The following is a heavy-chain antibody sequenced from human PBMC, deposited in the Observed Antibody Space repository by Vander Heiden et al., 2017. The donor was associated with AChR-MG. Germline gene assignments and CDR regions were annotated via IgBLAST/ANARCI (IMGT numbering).Heavy chain of an antibody. CDR2: ISYDGSNK. V-gene: IGHV3-30*18. J-gene: IGHJ4*02. CDR1: GFTLSSSG. D-gene: IGHD3-22*01. CDR3: AKDRNYYDSSGYSHYFDY. Sequence: QVQLVESGGGVVQPGRSLRLSCAASGFTLSSSGMHWVRQAPGKGLEWVAVISYDGSNKYYADSVKGRFTISRDNSKNTLYLQMNSLRAEDTAVYYCAKDRNYYDSSGYSHYFDYWGQGTLVTVSS.